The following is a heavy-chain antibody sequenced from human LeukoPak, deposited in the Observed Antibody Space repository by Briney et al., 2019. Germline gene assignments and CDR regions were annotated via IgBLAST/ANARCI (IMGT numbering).Heavy chain of an antibody. D-gene: IGHD6-13*01. Sequence: GGSLRLSCAASGFTFSSYAMSWVRQAPGKGLEWGSAISGSGGSTYYADSVKGRFTISRDNSKNTLYLQMNSLRAEDMAVYYCAKIAAELRSPNFDYWGQGTLVTVSS. CDR1: GFTFSSYA. CDR3: AKIAAELRSPNFDY. V-gene: IGHV3-23*01. CDR2: ISGSGGST. J-gene: IGHJ4*02.